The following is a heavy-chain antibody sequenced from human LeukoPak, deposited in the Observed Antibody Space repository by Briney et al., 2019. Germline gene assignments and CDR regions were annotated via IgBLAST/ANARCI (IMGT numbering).Heavy chain of an antibody. CDR3: ASLYSSGWLDAFDI. Sequence: GGSLRLSCAASGFAFSTYGIHWVRQAPGRGLEWVSGISWNSGSIGYADSVKGRFTISRDNAKNSLYLQMNSLRAEDTALYYCASLYSSGWLDAFDIWGQGTMVTVSS. D-gene: IGHD6-19*01. J-gene: IGHJ3*02. CDR1: GFAFSTYG. V-gene: IGHV3-9*01. CDR2: ISWNSGSI.